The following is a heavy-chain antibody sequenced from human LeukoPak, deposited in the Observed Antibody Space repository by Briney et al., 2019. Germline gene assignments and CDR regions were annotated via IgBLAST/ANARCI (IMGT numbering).Heavy chain of an antibody. CDR2: ISAYNGNT. V-gene: IGHV1-18*01. J-gene: IGHJ1*01. CDR3: ARDFAFGVVPAAIREYFQH. Sequence: GASVKVSCKASGYTFINYDINWVRQATGQGPEWMGWISAYNGNTNYAQKLQGRVTMTTDTSTSTAYMELRSLRSDDTAVYYCARDFAFGVVPAAIREYFQHWGQGTLVTVSS. D-gene: IGHD2-2*02. CDR1: GYTFINYD.